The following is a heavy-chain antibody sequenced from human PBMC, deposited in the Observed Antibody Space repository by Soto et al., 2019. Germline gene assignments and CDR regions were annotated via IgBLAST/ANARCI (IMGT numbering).Heavy chain of an antibody. CDR2: IDWDGDT. J-gene: IGHJ6*02. CDR3: ARTAACMRIFGGPHHYYHLDV. CDR1: GFSLTTTTMY. D-gene: IGHD3-3*01. V-gene: IGHV2-70*13. Sequence: SGPTLVNPTQTLTLTCSFSGFSLTTTTMYVTWIRQPPWKAMEWLANIDWDGDTFYSTALKPRLTISRDACKNQVVLTMTSMDPVDTGTYYCARTAACMRIFGGPHHYYHLDVWGQGTTVTVSS.